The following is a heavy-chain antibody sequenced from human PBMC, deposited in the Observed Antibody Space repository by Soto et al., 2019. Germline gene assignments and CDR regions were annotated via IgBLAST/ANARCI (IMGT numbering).Heavy chain of an antibody. V-gene: IGHV4-34*01. CDR2: IDHSGST. D-gene: IGHD2-15*01. CDR3: VRGLRYSGMDV. CDR1: GGSFSAYY. Sequence: SETLSLTCAVNGGSFSAYYWTWIRQPPGRGLEWIGEIDHSGSTNYNPSLESRVTISIDTAKNRFSLNVTSVTAADTAVYYCVRGLRYSGMDVWGQGTTVTVSS. J-gene: IGHJ6*02.